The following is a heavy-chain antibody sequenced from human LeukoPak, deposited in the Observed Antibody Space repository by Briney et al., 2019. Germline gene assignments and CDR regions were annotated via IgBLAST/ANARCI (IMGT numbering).Heavy chain of an antibody. D-gene: IGHD1-26*01. J-gene: IGHJ4*02. CDR1: GFTFSSYS. CDR3: AREVGSYFDY. CDR2: ISSSSGYI. V-gene: IGHV3-21*01. Sequence: PGGSLRLSCAASGFTFSSYSMNWVRQAPGKGLEWVSSISSSSGYIYYADSVKGRFTISRDNAKNSLYLQMNSLRAEDTAVYYCAREVGSYFDYWGQGTLVTVSS.